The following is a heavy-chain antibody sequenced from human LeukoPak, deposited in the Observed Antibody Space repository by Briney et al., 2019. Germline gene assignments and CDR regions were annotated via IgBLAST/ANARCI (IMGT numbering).Heavy chain of an antibody. V-gene: IGHV3-21*01. J-gene: IGHJ4*02. CDR2: ISGGGSYK. CDR3: ARGILTGDSYYFDY. Sequence: GGSLRLSCAASGFTFSNYAMSWARQAPGKGLEWVSSISGGGSYKYYAGSVMGRFTISRDNAKNPLYLQMNSLRAEDTAVYYCARGILTGDSYYFDYWGQGTLVTVSS. D-gene: IGHD7-27*01. CDR1: GFTFSNYA.